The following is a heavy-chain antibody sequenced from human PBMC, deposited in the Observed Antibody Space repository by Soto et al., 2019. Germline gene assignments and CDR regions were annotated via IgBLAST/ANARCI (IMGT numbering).Heavy chain of an antibody. CDR1: GYTFTSYY. CDR3: ARGGTSDYSTLYYYYYYGMDV. Sequence: ASVKVSCKASGYTFTSYYMHWVLQAPGQGLEWMGIINPSGGSTSYAQKFQGRVTMTRDTSTSTVYMELSSLRSEDTAVYYCARGGTSDYSTLYYYYYYGMDVWGQGTTVTVSS. J-gene: IGHJ6*02. CDR2: INPSGGST. D-gene: IGHD4-4*01. V-gene: IGHV1-46*01.